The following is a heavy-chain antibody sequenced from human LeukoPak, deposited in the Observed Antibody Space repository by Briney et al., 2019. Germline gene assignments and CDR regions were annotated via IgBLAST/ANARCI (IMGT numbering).Heavy chain of an antibody. V-gene: IGHV1-69*02. Sequence: SVKVSCKASGGTFSSYTISWVRQAPGQGLEWRGRIIPILGIANYAQKFQGRVTITADKSTSTAYMELSSLRSEDTAVYYCATYSSGWYTFDYWGQGTLVTVSS. D-gene: IGHD6-19*01. CDR3: ATYSSGWYTFDY. CDR2: IIPILGIA. CDR1: GGTFSSYT. J-gene: IGHJ4*02.